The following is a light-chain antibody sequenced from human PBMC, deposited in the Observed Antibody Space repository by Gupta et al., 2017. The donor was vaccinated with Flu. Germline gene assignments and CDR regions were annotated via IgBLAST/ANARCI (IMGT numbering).Light chain of an antibody. CDR2: GAS. CDR3: QQYNVWPRT. J-gene: IGKJ1*01. CDR1: LGITTN. Sequence: PGTLSVSPGDTATLSCRASLGITTNLAWYQQKRGQAPRLLIYGASSRVAGIPARFRGSGSVTEFNLTISSLQSEDFAIYYCQQYNVWPRTFGQGTKVDIK. V-gene: IGKV3-15*01.